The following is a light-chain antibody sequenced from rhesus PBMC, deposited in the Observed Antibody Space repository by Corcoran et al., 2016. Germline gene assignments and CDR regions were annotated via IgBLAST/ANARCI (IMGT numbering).Light chain of an antibody. J-gene: IGKJ1*01. CDR3: LQYNSNPWT. V-gene: IGKV1-43*01. CDR1: QGISTY. Sequence: DIQMTQSPSSLSASAGDRVTITCRASQGISTYLNWFQQKPGKAPKRLIYAASNFQSGVPSRFSGSGSGTEFTLTISSLQPEDFATYYCLQYNSNPWTFGQGTKVEVK. CDR2: AAS.